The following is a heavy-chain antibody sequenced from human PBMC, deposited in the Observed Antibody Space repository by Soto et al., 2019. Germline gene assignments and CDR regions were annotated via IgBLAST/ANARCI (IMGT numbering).Heavy chain of an antibody. D-gene: IGHD6-19*01. V-gene: IGHV4-59*01. CDR3: AKSLWDTSGWKTDY. CDR2: IYYSGGL. J-gene: IGHJ4*02. CDR1: GDSISSLY. Sequence: QVQLQESGPGLVKPSETLSLTCTVSGDSISSLYWSWIRQPPGKGLEWIGYIYYSGGLNYNPSLKSRVTISVDPSKNQFSLRLSSVTAAETAVYYCAKSLWDTSGWKTDYWGQGTLVTVSS.